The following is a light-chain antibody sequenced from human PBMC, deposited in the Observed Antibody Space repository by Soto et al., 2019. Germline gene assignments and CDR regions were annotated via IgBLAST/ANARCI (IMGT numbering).Light chain of an antibody. CDR2: GAS. CDR3: QQLNSFPIP. Sequence: IQLTQSPSSLSASVGDRVTITCRASQGISSFLAWYQQKPGKAPKLLIYGASTLQSGVPSRVSGSGSGTDFTLTIGSLQPEEFATDYCQQLNSFPIPFGPGTKVDIK. CDR1: QGISSF. V-gene: IGKV1-9*01. J-gene: IGKJ3*01.